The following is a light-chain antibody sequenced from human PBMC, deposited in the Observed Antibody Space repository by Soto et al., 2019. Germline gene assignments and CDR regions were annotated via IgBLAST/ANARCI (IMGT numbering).Light chain of an antibody. CDR1: QSISSW. J-gene: IGKJ2*01. CDR2: KTS. V-gene: IGKV1-5*03. CDR3: QQDQR. Sequence: DIQMTQSPSTLSASVGDRVTITCRASQSISSWLSWYQQKPGKAPKLLIYKTSNLESGVPSRFSGSGSGTEFALTISSLQPDGFAPYYCQQDQRFGQG.